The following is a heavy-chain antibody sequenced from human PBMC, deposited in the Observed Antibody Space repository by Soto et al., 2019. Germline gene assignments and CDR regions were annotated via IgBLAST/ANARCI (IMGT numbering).Heavy chain of an antibody. Sequence: SETLSLTCAVSGGSISSNYWWRWVRQPPGKGLEWIGEIYHSGSPNYNPSLESRVTISMDKSKNHFSLKLSSVTAADTAVYYCARGGVTVAGSNFDFWGQGALVTVS. J-gene: IGHJ4*02. CDR3: ARGGVTVAGSNFDF. V-gene: IGHV4-4*02. CDR2: IYHSGSP. CDR1: GGSISSNYW. D-gene: IGHD6-19*01.